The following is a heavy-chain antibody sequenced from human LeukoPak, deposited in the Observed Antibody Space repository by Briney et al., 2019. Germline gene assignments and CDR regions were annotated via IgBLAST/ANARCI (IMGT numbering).Heavy chain of an antibody. CDR1: GYTFTGYF. CDR2: INPNSGGT. Sequence: ASVKVSCKASGYTFTGYFMHWVRQAPGQGLEWMGWINPNSGGTNYAQEFQGRVTMTGDTSISTAYMELSSLRSEDTAVYYCARGVYRSGSEYYFDYWGQGTLVTVSS. J-gene: IGHJ4*02. D-gene: IGHD6-19*01. CDR3: ARGVYRSGSEYYFDY. V-gene: IGHV1-2*02.